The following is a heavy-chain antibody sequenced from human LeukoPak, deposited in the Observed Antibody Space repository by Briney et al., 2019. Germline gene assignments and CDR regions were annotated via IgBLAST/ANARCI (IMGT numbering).Heavy chain of an antibody. J-gene: IGHJ4*02. CDR1: GGSFSGYY. D-gene: IGHD3-10*01. V-gene: IGHV3-11*06. CDR2: ITTRSSYT. Sequence: LSLTCAVYGGSFSGYYWSWIRLAPGKGLEWVSYITTRSSYTNYAGSVKGRFTISRDNAKNSLFLQMNGLRAEDTAVYYCARAGGVHTYGNYFDYWGQGTLVTVSS. CDR3: ARAGGVHTYGNYFDY.